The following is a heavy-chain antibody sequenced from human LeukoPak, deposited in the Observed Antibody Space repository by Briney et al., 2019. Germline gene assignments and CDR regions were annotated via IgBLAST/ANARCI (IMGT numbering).Heavy chain of an antibody. Sequence: PSETLSLTCAVYGGSFSSYYWSLIRQPAGKGLEWIGRIYTSGSTNYNPSLKSRVTMSVDTSKNQFSLKLSSVTAADTAVYYCARSSGWHFDYWGQGTLVTVSS. CDR3: ARSSGWHFDY. CDR2: IYTSGST. V-gene: IGHV4-59*10. J-gene: IGHJ4*02. D-gene: IGHD6-19*01. CDR1: GGSFSSYY.